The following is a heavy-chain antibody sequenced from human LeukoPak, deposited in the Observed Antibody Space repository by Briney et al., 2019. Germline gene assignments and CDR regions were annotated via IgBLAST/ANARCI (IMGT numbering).Heavy chain of an antibody. CDR3: ARDYQLESYSSSSASLQNYYYYYMDV. D-gene: IGHD6-6*01. V-gene: IGHV1-46*01. CDR2: INPSGGST. CDR1: GYTFTSYY. Sequence: ASVKVSCKASGYTFTSYYMHWVRQAPGQGLEWMGIINPSGGSTSYAQKFQGRVTMTRDTSTSTVYMELSSLRSEDTAVYYCARDYQLESYSSSSASLQNYYYYYMDVWGKGTTVTVSS. J-gene: IGHJ6*03.